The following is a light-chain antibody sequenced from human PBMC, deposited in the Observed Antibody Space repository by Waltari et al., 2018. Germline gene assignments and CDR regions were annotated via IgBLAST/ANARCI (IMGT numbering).Light chain of an antibody. Sequence: DIVMTQSPDSLAVSLGERVTINCKSSQSVLYSSNNKNYLAWYQQKPGQPPKLLISWASTRESGVPDRFSGSGSGTDFTLTISSLQAEDVAVYYCQQYYSTPPTFGPG. CDR1: QSVLYSSNNKNY. V-gene: IGKV4-1*01. CDR3: QQYYSTPPT. J-gene: IGKJ3*01. CDR2: WAS.